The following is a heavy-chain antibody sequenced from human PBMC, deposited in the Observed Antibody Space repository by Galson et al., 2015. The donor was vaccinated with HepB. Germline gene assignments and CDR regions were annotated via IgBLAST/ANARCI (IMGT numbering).Heavy chain of an antibody. J-gene: IGHJ3*02. CDR1: GYTFTSYG. D-gene: IGHD1-20*01. CDR3: VASGGLNWNADHEAAFDI. V-gene: IGHV1-18*01. CDR2: ISAYNGNT. Sequence: SVKVSCKASGYTFTSYGISWVRQAPGQGLEWVGWISAYNGNTNYAQKLQGRVTMTTGTSTSTAYMELRSLRSDDTAVYYCVASGGLNWNADHEAAFDIWGQGTMVTVSS.